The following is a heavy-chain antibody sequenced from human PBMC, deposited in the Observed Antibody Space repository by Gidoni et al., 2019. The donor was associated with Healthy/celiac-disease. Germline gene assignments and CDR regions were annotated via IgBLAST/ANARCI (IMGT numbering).Heavy chain of an antibody. CDR2: INHSGST. CDR1: GGSFSGYY. J-gene: IGHJ3*02. D-gene: IGHD3-16*01. CDR3: ARTSYDYVWGTPRRLAFDI. V-gene: IGHV4-34*01. Sequence: QVQLPQWGAGLLQPSETLSLTCAVYGGSFSGYYWSWIRQPPGKGLEWIGEINHSGSTNYNPSLKSRVTISVDTSKNQFSLKLSSVTAADTAVYYCARTSYDYVWGTPRRLAFDIWGQGTMVTVSS.